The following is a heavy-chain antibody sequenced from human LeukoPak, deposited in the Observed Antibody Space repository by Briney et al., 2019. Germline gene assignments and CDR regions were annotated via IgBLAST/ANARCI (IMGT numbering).Heavy chain of an antibody. Sequence: GASVKVSCKASGYTFTSYGISWVRQAPGQGLEWMGWISTYNGNTNYAQKLQGRVTMTTDTSTSTAYMELSRLRSDDTAVYYCARVTGYYYESSGYYHHAFDIWGLGTMVTVSS. CDR1: GYTFTSYG. D-gene: IGHD3-22*01. CDR2: ISTYNGNT. V-gene: IGHV1-18*01. J-gene: IGHJ3*02. CDR3: ARVTGYYYESSGYYHHAFDI.